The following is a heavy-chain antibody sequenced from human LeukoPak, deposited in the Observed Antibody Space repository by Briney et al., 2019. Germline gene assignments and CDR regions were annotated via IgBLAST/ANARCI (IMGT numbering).Heavy chain of an antibody. CDR3: ARDVWRRAFNYGMDV. J-gene: IGHJ6*02. V-gene: IGHV3-9*01. Sequence: AKSRRLSSGSSWCRFGDYTMHVVLQSQKKGLECVAGISWYSGNIGYADSVKGRFTISRDNAENTLHLQMNSLRTEDTALYFCARDVWRRAFNYGMDVWGQGTTVAVAS. D-gene: IGHD2-21*01. CDR1: WCRFGDYT. CDR2: ISWYSGNI.